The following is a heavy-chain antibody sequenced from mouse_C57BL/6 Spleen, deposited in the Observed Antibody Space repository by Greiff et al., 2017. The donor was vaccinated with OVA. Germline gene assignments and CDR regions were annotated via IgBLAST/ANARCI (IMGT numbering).Heavy chain of an antibody. V-gene: IGHV1-54*01. J-gene: IGHJ4*01. CDR1: GYAFTNYL. Sequence: VQLVESGAELVRPGTSVKVSCKASGYAFTNYLIEWVKQRPGQGLEWIGVINPGSGGTNYNEKFKGKATLTADKSSSTAYMQLSSLTSEDSAVYFCARDYGSSPLYAMDYWGQGTSVTVSS. D-gene: IGHD1-1*01. CDR2: INPGSGGT. CDR3: ARDYGSSPLYAMDY.